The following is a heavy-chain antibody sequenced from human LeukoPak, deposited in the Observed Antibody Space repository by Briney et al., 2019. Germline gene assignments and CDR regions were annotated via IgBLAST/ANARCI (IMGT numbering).Heavy chain of an antibody. J-gene: IGHJ4*02. CDR1: GXSISGYY. D-gene: IGHD3-10*01. Sequence: SETLSLTCTVSGXSISGYYWSWIRQPPGKGLEWIGYIYYSGSTNYNPSLKSRVTISLDTSKNQFSLKLNSVTAADTAVYYCARVGSYFDYWGQGTLVTVSS. CDR2: IYYSGST. V-gene: IGHV4-59*01. CDR3: ARVGSYFDY.